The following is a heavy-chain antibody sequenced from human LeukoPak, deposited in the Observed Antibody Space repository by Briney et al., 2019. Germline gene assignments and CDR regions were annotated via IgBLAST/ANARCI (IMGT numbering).Heavy chain of an antibody. Sequence: PGRSLRLSCAASGFTFSSYAMHWVRQAPGKGLEWVAVISYGGSNKYYADSVKGRFTISRDNSKNTLYLQMNSLRAEDTAVYYCARDPPAAGTKGIDYWGQGTLVTVSS. CDR2: ISYGGSNK. D-gene: IGHD6-13*01. J-gene: IGHJ4*02. CDR3: ARDPPAAGTKGIDY. V-gene: IGHV3-30-3*01. CDR1: GFTFSSYA.